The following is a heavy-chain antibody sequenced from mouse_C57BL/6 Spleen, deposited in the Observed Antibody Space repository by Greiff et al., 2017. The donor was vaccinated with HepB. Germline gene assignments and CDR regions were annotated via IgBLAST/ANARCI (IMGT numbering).Heavy chain of an antibody. V-gene: IGHV1-54*01. CDR1: GYAFTNYL. J-gene: IGHJ2*01. CDR3: ARGEGSSYGY. D-gene: IGHD1-1*01. CDR2: INPGSGGT. Sequence: QVQLKQSGAELVRPGTSVKVSCEASGYAFTNYLIEWVKQRPGQGLEWNGVINPGSGGTNYNEKFKGKATLTADKSSSTAYMQLSSLTSEDSAVYFCARGEGSSYGYWGQGTTLTVSS.